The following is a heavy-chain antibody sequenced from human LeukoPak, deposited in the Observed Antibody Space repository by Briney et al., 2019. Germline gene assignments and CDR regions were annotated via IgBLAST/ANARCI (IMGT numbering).Heavy chain of an antibody. J-gene: IGHJ4*02. CDR1: GFTFTSYA. CDR2: ISTGSTYT. CDR3: AGARDGYNLQFGY. Sequence: GGSLRLSCAASGFTFTSYAMSWIGQAPGKGMEWGSYISTGSTYTNFADSVRGRFTISRDNAKNSLYLQMNSLRAEDTAVYYCAGARDGYNLQFGYWGQGTLVTVSS. D-gene: IGHD5-24*01. V-gene: IGHV3-11*05.